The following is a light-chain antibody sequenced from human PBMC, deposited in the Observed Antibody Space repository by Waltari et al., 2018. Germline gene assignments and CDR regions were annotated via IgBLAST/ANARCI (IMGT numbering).Light chain of an antibody. Sequence: EIVLTQSPGTLSLSPGESATLSCRTSQSVTRALAWYQQKPGQAPRLLIYGASHRATGIPDRVSGSGSGTDFSLTSSRLEPEDFAVYYCHNYLRLPVTFGQGTKVEVK. CDR1: QSVTRA. CDR3: HNYLRLPVT. V-gene: IGKV3-20*01. J-gene: IGKJ1*01. CDR2: GAS.